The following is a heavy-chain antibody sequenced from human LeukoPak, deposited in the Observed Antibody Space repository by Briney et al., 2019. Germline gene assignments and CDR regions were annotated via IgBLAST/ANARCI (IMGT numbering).Heavy chain of an antibody. D-gene: IGHD6-6*01. V-gene: IGHV3-53*01. J-gene: IGHJ4*02. Sequence: GGSLRLSCAASGFTVSSNYMSWVRQAPGKGLEWVSVIYSGGSTYYADSVKGRFTISRDNSKNTLFLQMNSLRAGDTAVYYCARKVAGARPFDYWGQGTLVTVSS. CDR3: ARKVAGARPFDY. CDR2: IYSGGST. CDR1: GFTVSSNY.